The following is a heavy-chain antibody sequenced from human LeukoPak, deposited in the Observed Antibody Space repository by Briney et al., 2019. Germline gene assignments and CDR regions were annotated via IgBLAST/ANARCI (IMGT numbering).Heavy chain of an antibody. CDR1: GFTFNTYS. CDR3: AKDFSRTTIFGVVIIRGPDY. D-gene: IGHD3-3*01. V-gene: IGHV3-48*02. Sequence: PGGSLRLSCAASGFTFNTYSMNWVRQAPGKGLEWVSHINRETNLIDYADPVKGRFTISRDNAKNSLYLEMTSLRDEDTAVYYCAKDFSRTTIFGVVIIRGPDYWGQGTLVTVSS. CDR2: INRETNLI. J-gene: IGHJ4*02.